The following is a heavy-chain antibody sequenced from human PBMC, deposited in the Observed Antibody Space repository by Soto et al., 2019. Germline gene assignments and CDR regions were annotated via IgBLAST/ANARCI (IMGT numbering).Heavy chain of an antibody. CDR1: GGSFRGYY. D-gene: IGHD4-17*01. CDR2: INHSGNT. Sequence: AETLASTFAVYGGSFRGYYWSWIRQPPGKVLELIGEINHSGNTNYKPSLKSRVTISVDTSKKQFSLKLSSLTAAATAVYYCAREGNGTYAHFEYWGQATLVNVSS. V-gene: IGHV4-34*01. J-gene: IGHJ4*03. CDR3: AREGNGTYAHFEY.